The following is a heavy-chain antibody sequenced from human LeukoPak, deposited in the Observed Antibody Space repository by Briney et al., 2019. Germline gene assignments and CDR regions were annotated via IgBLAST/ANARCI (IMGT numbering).Heavy chain of an antibody. CDR2: TNPNSGNT. D-gene: IGHD5-12*01. CDR1: GYTFTSYD. V-gene: IGHV1-8*01. J-gene: IGHJ4*02. Sequence: ASVKVSCKASGYTFTSYDINWVRQATGQGLEWMGRTNPNSGNTAYAQKFQGRVSMTWNTSISTAYMELSSLTSEDTAVYYCARGGPVEIVATFKFDYWGQGTLVTVSS. CDR3: ARGGPVEIVATFKFDY.